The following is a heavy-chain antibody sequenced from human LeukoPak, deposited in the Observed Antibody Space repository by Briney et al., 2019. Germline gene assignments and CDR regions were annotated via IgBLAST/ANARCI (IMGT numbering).Heavy chain of an antibody. D-gene: IGHD2-2*01. V-gene: IGHV1-69*13. Sequence: GASVKVSCKASGGTFSSYAISWVRQAPGQGLEWMGGIIPIFGTANYAQKFQRRVTITADESTSTGYVELSSLRSEDTAVYYCARDAVMSPYCSSTSCPGDRFDPWGQGTLVTVSS. CDR2: IIPIFGTA. CDR1: GGTFSSYA. J-gene: IGHJ5*02. CDR3: ARDAVMSPYCSSTSCPGDRFDP.